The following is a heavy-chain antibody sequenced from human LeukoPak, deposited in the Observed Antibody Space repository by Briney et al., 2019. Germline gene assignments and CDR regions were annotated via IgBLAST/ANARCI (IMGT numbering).Heavy chain of an antibody. V-gene: IGHV3-9*01. Sequence: PGRSLRLSCAASGFTFDDYAMHWVRQAPGKGLEWVSGISWNSGSIGYADSVKGRFTISRDNAKNSLYLQMNSLRAEDTALYYCAKDGSGDYYYYYGMDVWGQGTTVTVSS. CDR3: AKDGSGDYYYYYGMDV. J-gene: IGHJ6*02. D-gene: IGHD7-27*01. CDR1: GFTFDDYA. CDR2: ISWNSGSI.